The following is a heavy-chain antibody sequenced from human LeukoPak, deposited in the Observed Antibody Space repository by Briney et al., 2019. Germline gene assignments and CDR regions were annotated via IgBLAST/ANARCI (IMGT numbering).Heavy chain of an antibody. V-gene: IGHV1-69*05. J-gene: IGHJ6*03. CDR1: GGTFSSYA. CDR2: IIPIFGTA. CDR3: ARSPSNYYYYYYMDV. Sequence: ASVKVSCKASGGTFSSYAISWVRQAPGQGLEWMGGIIPIFGTANYAQKFQGRVTITTDESTSTAYMELSSLRSEDTAVYYCARSPSNYYYYYYMDVWGKGTTVTVSS.